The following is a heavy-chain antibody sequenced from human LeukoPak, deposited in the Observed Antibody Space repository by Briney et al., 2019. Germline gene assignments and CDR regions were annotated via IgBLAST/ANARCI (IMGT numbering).Heavy chain of an antibody. J-gene: IGHJ6*02. V-gene: IGHV3-48*01. CDR3: ARDLQGSYYYGMDV. D-gene: IGHD2-15*01. Sequence: GGSLRLSCADSGFTFSRYSMNWARQAPGKGLEWVSYISSSSNTIYYADSVKGRFTISRDKGKNSLYLQMNSLRAEDTAVYYCARDLQGSYYYGMDVWGQGTTVIVSS. CDR1: GFTFSRYS. CDR2: ISSSSNTI.